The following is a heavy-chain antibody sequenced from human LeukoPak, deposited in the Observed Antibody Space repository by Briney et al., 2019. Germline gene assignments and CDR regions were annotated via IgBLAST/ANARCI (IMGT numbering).Heavy chain of an antibody. CDR2: IIPIFGTA. D-gene: IGHD6-13*01. Sequence: SVKVSCKASGGTFISYAISWLRQAPGQGLEWMGRIIPIFGTANYAQKFQGRVTITTDESTSTAYMELSSLRSEDTAVYYCARAELYRSSWYNYWGQGTLVTVSS. CDR3: ARAELYRSSWYNY. V-gene: IGHV1-69*05. J-gene: IGHJ4*02. CDR1: GGTFISYA.